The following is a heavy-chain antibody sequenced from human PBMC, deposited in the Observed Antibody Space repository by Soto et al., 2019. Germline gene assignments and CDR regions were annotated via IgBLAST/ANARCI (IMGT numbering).Heavy chain of an antibody. CDR3: AKDGARGGSSWPNWFDP. D-gene: IGHD6-13*01. V-gene: IGHV3-9*01. CDR1: GFTFDDYA. CDR2: ISWNSGSI. Sequence: EVQLVESGGGLVQPGRSLRLSCAASGFTFDDYAMHWVRQAPGKGLEWVSGISWNSGSIGYADSVKGRFTISRDNAKNSLYLQMNSLRAEDTALYYCAKDGARGGSSWPNWFDPWGQGTLVTVSS. J-gene: IGHJ5*02.